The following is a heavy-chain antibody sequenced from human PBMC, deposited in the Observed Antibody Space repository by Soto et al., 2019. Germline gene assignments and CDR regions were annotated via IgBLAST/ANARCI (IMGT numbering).Heavy chain of an antibody. Sequence: SGPTLVNPTETLTLTCTVSGFSLSNARMGVSWIRQPPGKALEWLAHIFSNDEKSYSTSLKSRLTISKDTSKSQVVLSMTNMDHEDTATYYCARTLRRYCRSTSCYNWCDPCGQGTRGTVAS. V-gene: IGHV2-26*01. CDR2: IFSNDEK. CDR3: ARTLRRYCRSTSCYNWCDP. D-gene: IGHD2-2*01. CDR1: GFSLSNARMG. J-gene: IGHJ5*02.